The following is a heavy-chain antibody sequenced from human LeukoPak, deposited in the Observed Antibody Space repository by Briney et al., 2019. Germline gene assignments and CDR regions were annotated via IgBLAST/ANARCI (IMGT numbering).Heavy chain of an antibody. CDR2: ISAYNGDT. J-gene: IGHJ5*02. Sequence: ASVKVSCKASGYTFNTYGITWVRQAPGQGLEWMGWISAYNGDTNFAQKFQGRVSTMTDTSTSTAYMELRSLRSDDTAIYYCARASTRAAATGYDPWGQGSLVTVSS. D-gene: IGHD6-13*01. CDR1: GYTFNTYG. CDR3: ARASTRAAATGYDP. V-gene: IGHV1-18*01.